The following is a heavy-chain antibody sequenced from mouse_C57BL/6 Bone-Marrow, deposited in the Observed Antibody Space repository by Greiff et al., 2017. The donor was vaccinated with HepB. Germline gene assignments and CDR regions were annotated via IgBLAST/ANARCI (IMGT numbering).Heavy chain of an antibody. CDR1: GYTFTDYN. V-gene: IGHV1-18*01. Sequence: VQLQQSGPELVKPGASVKIPCKASGYTFTDYNMDWVKQSHGKSLEWIGDINPNNGGTIYNQKFKGKATLTVDKSSSTAYMELRSLTSEDTAVYYCARSYYGSRRYFDVWGTGTTVTVSS. CDR2: INPNNGGT. CDR3: ARSYYGSRRYFDV. D-gene: IGHD1-1*01. J-gene: IGHJ1*03.